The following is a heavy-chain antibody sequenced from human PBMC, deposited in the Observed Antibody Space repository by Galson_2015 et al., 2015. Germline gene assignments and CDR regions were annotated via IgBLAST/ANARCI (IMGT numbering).Heavy chain of an antibody. Sequence: ETLSLTCRVSGGSISSYYWSRIRQSPGKGLEWIGYIYYSGITKYNPSLKSRVTISVDTSDNQFSLKLSSVTAADTAVYYCASSLGSSSWVDYWGQGTLVTVSS. CDR3: ASSLGSSSWVDY. D-gene: IGHD6-13*01. CDR1: GGSISSYY. CDR2: IYYSGIT. J-gene: IGHJ4*02. V-gene: IGHV4-59*01.